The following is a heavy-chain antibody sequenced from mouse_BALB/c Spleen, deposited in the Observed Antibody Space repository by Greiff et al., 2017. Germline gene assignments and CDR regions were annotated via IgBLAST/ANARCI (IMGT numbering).Heavy chain of an antibody. D-gene: IGHD2-3*01. CDR2: IYPGDGDT. CDR1: GYAFSSSW. CDR3: ARRGWSLWYFDV. Sequence: VQLQQSGPELVKPGASVKISCKASGYAFSSSWMNWVKQRPGQGLEWIGRIYPGDGDTNYNGKFKGKATLTADKSSSTAYMQLSSLTSVDSAVYFCARRGWSLWYFDVWGAGTTVTVSS. J-gene: IGHJ1*01. V-gene: IGHV1-82*01.